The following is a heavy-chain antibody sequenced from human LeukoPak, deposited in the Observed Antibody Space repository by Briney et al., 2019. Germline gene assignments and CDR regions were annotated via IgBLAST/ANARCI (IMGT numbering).Heavy chain of an antibody. CDR1: GFTFSSYS. D-gene: IGHD1-26*01. CDR2: ISSSSSTI. CDR3: ARGGGSYSDWLDP. V-gene: IGHV3-48*01. Sequence: GGSLRLSCAASGFTFSSYSMNWVRQAPGKGLEWVSYISSSSSTIYYSDSVKGRFTISRDNAKNSLYLQMNSLRAEDTAVYCCARGGGSYSDWLDPWGQGTLVTVSS. J-gene: IGHJ5*02.